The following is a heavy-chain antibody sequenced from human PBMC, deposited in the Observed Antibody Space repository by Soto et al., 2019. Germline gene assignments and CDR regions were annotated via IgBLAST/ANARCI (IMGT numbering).Heavy chain of an antibody. V-gene: IGHV4-4*02. CDR1: SGSITSSNW. J-gene: IGHJ4*02. Sequence: QVQLQESGPGLVKPSGTLSLTCAVSSGSITSSNWWSWVRQPPGKGLEWIGEVSHSGSTNYIPSLKSRVTISVDKSSNQFSLRLSSVTAADTAVYYWARNRYGGYDFDYWGQGNLVTVSS. CDR3: ARNRYGGYDFDY. CDR2: VSHSGST. D-gene: IGHD5-12*01.